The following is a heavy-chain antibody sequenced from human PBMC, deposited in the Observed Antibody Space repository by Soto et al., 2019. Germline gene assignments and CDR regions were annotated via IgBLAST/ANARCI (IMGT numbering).Heavy chain of an antibody. V-gene: IGHV1-18*01. CDR2: IGGYNGHA. CDR1: GNTFTTYG. J-gene: IGHJ3*01. Sequence: QVQLVQSGGEVQKPGASVKVSCKASGNTFTTYGISWVRQAPGQGLEWMGWIGGYNGHANYAQKFQGRDTMTTDTSTSTAYMELRSLRSDDTAVYYCARDPGYYPDAFDVWGQGTMVTVSA. D-gene: IGHD2-15*01. CDR3: ARDPGYYPDAFDV.